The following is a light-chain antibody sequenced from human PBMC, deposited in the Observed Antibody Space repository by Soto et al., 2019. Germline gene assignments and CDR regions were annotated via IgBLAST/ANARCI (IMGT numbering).Light chain of an antibody. J-gene: IGKJ1*01. CDR2: RAS. CDR3: QQYYNYPRT. CDR1: QTISDW. Sequence: DIQMTQSPSTLSASVGDRVTITCRASQTISDWLAWYQQKPGKAPNLLIYRASSLDSGVPSRFSGSGSGTELTIIISSLQPDDFETHYCQQYYNYPRTFGQGTKVDIK. V-gene: IGKV1-5*03.